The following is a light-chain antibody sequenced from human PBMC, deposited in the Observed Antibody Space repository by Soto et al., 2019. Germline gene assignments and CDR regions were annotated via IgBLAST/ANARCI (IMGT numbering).Light chain of an antibody. J-gene: IGKJ1*01. CDR1: QSIGTW. Sequence: DIQMTQSPSTLSASVGDRVTITCRASQSIGTWLAWYQQKVGGAPNLLIYDASRLESGVPSRFSDSGSETEFTLTISSLQPDDFATYYCQQYNSYSTFGPGTKVEIK. CDR3: QQYNSYST. CDR2: DAS. V-gene: IGKV1-5*01.